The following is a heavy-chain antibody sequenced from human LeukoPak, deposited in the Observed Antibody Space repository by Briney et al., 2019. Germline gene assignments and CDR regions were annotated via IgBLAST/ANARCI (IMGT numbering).Heavy chain of an antibody. J-gene: IGHJ2*01. Sequence: GGSLRLSCAASGFTFSNYAMNWVRQAPGKGLEWVSTISGSGGSTYYADSVKGRFTISRDSSRNTLFLHMNTLRAEDTAIYYCAKDRTVGASYWYFDLWGRGTPVTVSS. CDR1: GFTFSNYA. V-gene: IGHV3-23*01. CDR3: AKDRTVGASYWYFDL. D-gene: IGHD1-26*01. CDR2: ISGSGGST.